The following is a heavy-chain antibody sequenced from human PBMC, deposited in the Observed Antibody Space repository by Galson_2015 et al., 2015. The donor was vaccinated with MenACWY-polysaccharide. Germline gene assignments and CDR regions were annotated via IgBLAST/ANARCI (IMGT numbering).Heavy chain of an antibody. V-gene: IGHV1-18*01. CDR1: GYSFTNYY. J-gene: IGHJ5*02. Sequence: SVKVSCKASGYSFTNYYISWVRQAPGQGLEWMGYVSAHNGNTRSAQRLQGRIDMTTDASTSTAYMELRSLTSDDTAIYYCARDRDGILWPPNLNHWGQGTLVTVSS. CDR3: ARDRDGILWPPNLNH. CDR2: VSAHNGNT. D-gene: IGHD3-10*01.